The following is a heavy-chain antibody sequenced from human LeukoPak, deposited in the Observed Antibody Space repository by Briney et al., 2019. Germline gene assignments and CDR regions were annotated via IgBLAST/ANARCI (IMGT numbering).Heavy chain of an antibody. CDR2: ISWNSGSI. V-gene: IGHV3-9*01. D-gene: IGHD3-16*01. CDR1: GFTFDDYA. CDR3: AKAARWGDFDY. Sequence: GRSLRLSCAASGFTFDDYAMHWVRQAPGKGLEWVSGISWNSGSIGYADSVKGRFTISRDNAKNSLYLQMNSLRAEDTALHYCAKAARWGDFDYWGQGTLVTVSS. J-gene: IGHJ4*02.